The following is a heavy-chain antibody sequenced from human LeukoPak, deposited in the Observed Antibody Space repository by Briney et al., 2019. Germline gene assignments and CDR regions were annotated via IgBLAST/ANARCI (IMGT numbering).Heavy chain of an antibody. CDR2: ISGSGGNT. V-gene: IGHV3-23*01. Sequence: GGSLRLSCTTSGFTFSSYAMSWVRQAPGKGLEWVSPISGSGGNTYYADSVKGRFTISRDNSKNTLYLQMNSLRADDTAAYYCANYGGTYWYYFDYWGQGTLVIVSP. D-gene: IGHD1-26*01. CDR3: ANYGGTYWYYFDY. J-gene: IGHJ4*02. CDR1: GFTFSSYA.